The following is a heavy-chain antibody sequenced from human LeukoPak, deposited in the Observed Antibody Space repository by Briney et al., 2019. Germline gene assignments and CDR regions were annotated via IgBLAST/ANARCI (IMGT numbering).Heavy chain of an antibody. J-gene: IGHJ4*02. CDR3: ARHRRDGYSTIDY. D-gene: IGHD5-24*01. V-gene: IGHV4-4*09. CDR2: IYTSGST. Sequence: SETLSLTCTVSGGSISSYYWSWIRQPPGKGLEWIGYIYTSGSTNYNPSLKSRVTISVDTSKNQFSLKLSSVTAADTAVYYCARHRRDGYSTIDYWGQGTLVTVSS. CDR1: GGSISSYY.